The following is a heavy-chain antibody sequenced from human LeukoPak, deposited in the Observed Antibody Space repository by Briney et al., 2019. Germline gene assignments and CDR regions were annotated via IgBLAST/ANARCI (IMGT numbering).Heavy chain of an antibody. V-gene: IGHV3-74*01. Sequence: GGSLRLSCAASGFTFSSHWMHWVRQAPGKGLVWVSRINSDGSSISYADSVKGRFTISRGNSKNTLYLQMNSLRAEDTAVYYCAKDDYSNYGMDVWGQGTTVTVSS. CDR3: AKDDYSNYGMDV. D-gene: IGHD4-11*01. CDR1: GFTFSSHW. J-gene: IGHJ6*02. CDR2: INSDGSSI.